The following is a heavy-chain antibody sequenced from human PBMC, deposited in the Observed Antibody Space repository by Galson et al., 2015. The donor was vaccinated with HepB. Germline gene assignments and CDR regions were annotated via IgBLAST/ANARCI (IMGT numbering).Heavy chain of an antibody. Sequence: SLRLSCAASGFTFSNYWMHWVRQAPGKGLVWVSRIDSDGSSTTYADSVKGRFTISRDNAKNTLYLQMNSLRAEDTAVYYCVRAGGWYYYFEYWGQGTLVTVSS. CDR1: GFTFSNYW. V-gene: IGHV3-74*01. CDR2: IDSDGSST. D-gene: IGHD2-15*01. CDR3: VRAGGWYYYFEY. J-gene: IGHJ4*02.